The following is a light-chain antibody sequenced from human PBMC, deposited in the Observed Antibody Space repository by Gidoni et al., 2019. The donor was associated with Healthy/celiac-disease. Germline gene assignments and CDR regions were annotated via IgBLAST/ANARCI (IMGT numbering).Light chain of an antibody. CDR2: AAS. CDR1: QGIRSY. Sequence: DIQLTQSPYFLSASVGDRVTIPCWARQGIRSYLAWYQQKPGKAPKSLIYAASTLQSGVPSRFSGSGSGTEFTLTVSSLQPEDFATYYCQQLNSYTLTFGGGTKVEIK. J-gene: IGKJ4*01. CDR3: QQLNSYTLT. V-gene: IGKV1-9*01.